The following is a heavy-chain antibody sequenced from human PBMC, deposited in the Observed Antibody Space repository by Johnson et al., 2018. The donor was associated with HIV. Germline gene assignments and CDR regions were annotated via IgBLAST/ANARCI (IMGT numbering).Heavy chain of an antibody. CDR2: ISDDGNT. V-gene: IGHV3-30*07. Sequence: QVQLVESGGGVVQPGRSLRLSCAASGFTFSSYVMHWVRQAPGKGLEWVAVISDDGNTYYADSVKGRFTISRDNSKNTLFLQMNSLRAEDTAIFYCAKDHGGDYGDFVRTLDTFDLWGRGTMVAVSS. CDR3: AKDHGGDYGDFVRTLDTFDL. CDR1: GFTFSSYV. D-gene: IGHD4-17*01. J-gene: IGHJ3*01.